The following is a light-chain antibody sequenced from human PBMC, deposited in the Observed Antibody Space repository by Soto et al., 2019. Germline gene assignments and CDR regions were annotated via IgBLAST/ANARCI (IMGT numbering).Light chain of an antibody. CDR2: GTS. Sequence: EIVMTQSPATLSVSPGERATLSCRASQSVYSNLAWYQQKPGQAPRLLIYGTSTKATGIPARFSGSGSGPEFSLTISSLQSEDFAVYYCQQYNNWPLTFGGGTKVEIK. J-gene: IGKJ4*01. V-gene: IGKV3-15*01. CDR3: QQYNNWPLT. CDR1: QSVYSN.